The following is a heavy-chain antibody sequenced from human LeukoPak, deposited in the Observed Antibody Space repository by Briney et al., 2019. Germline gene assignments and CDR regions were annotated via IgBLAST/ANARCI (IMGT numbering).Heavy chain of an antibody. CDR1: GYTFTGYY. V-gene: IGHV1-2*02. CDR2: INPNSGGT. D-gene: IGHD6-19*01. Sequence: ASVKVSCKASGYTFTGYYMHWWRRAPGQGLKWMGWINPNSGGTNYAQKFQGRVTMTRDTSISTAYMELSRLRSDDTAVYYCARYDRGWQIDYWGQGTLVTVSS. CDR3: ARYDRGWQIDY. J-gene: IGHJ4*02.